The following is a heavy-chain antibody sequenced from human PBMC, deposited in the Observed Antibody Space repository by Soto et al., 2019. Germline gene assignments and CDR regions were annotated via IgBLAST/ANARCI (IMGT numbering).Heavy chain of an antibody. CDR2: ISSSSSTI. D-gene: IGHD3-22*01. CDR3: ARTDYYDSSGYDAFDI. V-gene: IGHV3-48*02. Sequence: PGGSLRLSCAASGFTFSSYSMNWVRQAPGKGLGWVSYISSSSSTIYYADSVKGRFTISRDNAKNSLYLQMNSLRDEDTAVYYCARTDYYDSSGYDAFDIWGQGTMVTVSS. J-gene: IGHJ3*02. CDR1: GFTFSSYS.